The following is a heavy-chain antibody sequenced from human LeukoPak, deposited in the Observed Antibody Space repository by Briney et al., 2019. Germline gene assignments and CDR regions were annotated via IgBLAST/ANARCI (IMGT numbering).Heavy chain of an antibody. D-gene: IGHD4-17*01. V-gene: IGHV4-59*01. CDR2: IYNSGTI. CDR1: GGSISNNY. CDR3: ARQLYPTTVATSWFDP. J-gene: IGHJ5*02. Sequence: PSETLSLTCTVSGGSISNNYWSWFRQPPGKGLEWIGYIYNSGTIIYNPSLKSRVTISVDTSKNQFSLRLSSVTAADTAIYYCARQLYPTTVATSWFDPWGQGTLVTVSS.